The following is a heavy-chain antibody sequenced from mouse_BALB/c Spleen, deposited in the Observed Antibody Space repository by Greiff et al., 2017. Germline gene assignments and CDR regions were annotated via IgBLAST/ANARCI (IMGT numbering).Heavy chain of an antibody. CDR2: IYPGDGDT. CDR3: ARRDYGSAMDY. V-gene: IGHV1-80*01. J-gene: IGHJ4*01. Sequence: QVQLQQSGAELVRPGSSVKISCKASGYAFSSYWMNWVKQRPGQGLEWIGQIYPGDGDTNYNGKFKGKATLTADKSSSTAYMQLSSLTSEDSAVYFCARRDYGSAMDYWGQGTSVTVSS. D-gene: IGHD1-1*01. CDR1: GYAFSSYW.